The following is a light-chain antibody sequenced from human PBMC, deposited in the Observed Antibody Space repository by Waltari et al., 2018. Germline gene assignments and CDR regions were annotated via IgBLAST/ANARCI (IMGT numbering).Light chain of an antibody. CDR2: GAS. J-gene: IGKJ4*01. CDR1: QSITSN. Sequence: EIVLTQSPVILSVSPGERTPLSCRASQSITSNLAWYQQKPGQSPRLLIYGASIRAAGIPARFSGSGSGTEFTLTISSLQSEDFAVYYCQQYNNWLPLTFGGGTKVEIK. CDR3: QQYNNWLPLT. V-gene: IGKV3-15*01.